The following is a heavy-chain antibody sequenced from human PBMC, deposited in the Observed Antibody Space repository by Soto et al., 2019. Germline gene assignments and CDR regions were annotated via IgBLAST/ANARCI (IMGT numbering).Heavy chain of an antibody. Sequence: GVSLRISCATSGLTFSTYGLHWVRQAPGKGLEWVAVISYDGKQTYYADSVKGRFTISKDKSKRTLFLQMNSLRVDDTAVYYCARDGWGSNWYFDLWGRGTLVTGSS. V-gene: IGHV3-30*03. J-gene: IGHJ2*01. CDR1: GLTFSTYG. CDR2: ISYDGKQT. D-gene: IGHD3-16*01. CDR3: ARDGWGSNWYFDL.